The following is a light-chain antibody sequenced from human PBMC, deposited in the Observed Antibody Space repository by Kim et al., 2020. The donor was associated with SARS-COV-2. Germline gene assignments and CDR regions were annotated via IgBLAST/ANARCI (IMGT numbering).Light chain of an antibody. CDR3: QQYKKWPYT. V-gene: IGKV3-15*01. Sequence: EIVMTQSPGTLSVSPGERATLSCRASQSVSSSLAWYQQKPGQAPRLLIYGSSTRATGIPDRFSGSGSGTEFTLTISSLQSEDFAVYYCQQYKKWPYTFGQGTKLEI. J-gene: IGKJ2*01. CDR1: QSVSSS. CDR2: GSS.